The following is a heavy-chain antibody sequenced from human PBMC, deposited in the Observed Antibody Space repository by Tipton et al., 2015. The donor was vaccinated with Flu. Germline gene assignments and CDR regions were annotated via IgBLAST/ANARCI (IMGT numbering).Heavy chain of an antibody. CDR1: GFTFSPYS. CDR3: ATEVVVTN. D-gene: IGHD3-22*01. V-gene: IGHV3-21*01. CDR2: ISSTSSYI. Sequence: SLRLSCAASGFTFSPYSMNWVRQAPGRGLEWVSSISSTSSYIYYADSVQGRFTISRDNAKNSLYLQMNSLRAEDTAVYYCATEVVVTNWGQGTLVTVSS. J-gene: IGHJ4*02.